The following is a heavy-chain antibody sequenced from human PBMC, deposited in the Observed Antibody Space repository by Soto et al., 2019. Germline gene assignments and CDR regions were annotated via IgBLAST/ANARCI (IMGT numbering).Heavy chain of an antibody. D-gene: IGHD3-22*01. Sequence: SETLSLTCTVSGGSISSDYWSWIRQPPGKGLECIGYMYYSGGTNYIPSLKSRVIISIDTSKKRFSLELRSVTAADTAVYYCARAGRGYDPWGQGTLVTVSS. CDR3: ARAGRGYDP. V-gene: IGHV4-59*01. CDR1: GGSISSDY. CDR2: MYYSGGT. J-gene: IGHJ5*02.